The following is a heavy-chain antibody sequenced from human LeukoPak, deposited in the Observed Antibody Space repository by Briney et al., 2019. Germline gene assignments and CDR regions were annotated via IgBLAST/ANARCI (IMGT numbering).Heavy chain of an antibody. V-gene: IGHV4-39*07. CDR3: ARGRLQFDY. CDR1: GGSISSSSYY. J-gene: IGHJ4*02. CDR2: INHSGST. Sequence: SETLSLTCTVSGGSISSSSYYWGWIRQPPGKGLEWIGEINHSGSTNYNPSLKSRVTISVDTSKNQFSLKLSSVTAADTAVYYCARGRLQFDYWGQGTLVTVSS. D-gene: IGHD5-24*01.